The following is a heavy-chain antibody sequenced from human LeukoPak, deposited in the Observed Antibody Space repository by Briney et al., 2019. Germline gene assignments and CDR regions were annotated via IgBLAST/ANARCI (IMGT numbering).Heavy chain of an antibody. CDR2: INPHSGST. V-gene: IGHV1-2*02. Sequence: ASVKVSCKASGYSFTVYFILWMRHAPGQGLEWLGWINPHSGSTNYAPKFHGRVTSNRDTSINTVYLEVTSLRPDDTAIYYCPRRGLPASSDSWGKGTLVTVSS. CDR3: PRRGLPASSDS. CDR1: GYSFTVYF. D-gene: IGHD2-21*01. J-gene: IGHJ4*02.